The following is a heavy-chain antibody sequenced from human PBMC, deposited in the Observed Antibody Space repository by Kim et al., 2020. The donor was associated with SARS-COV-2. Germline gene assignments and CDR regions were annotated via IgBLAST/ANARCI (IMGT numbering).Heavy chain of an antibody. V-gene: IGHV3-9*01. CDR3: AKAGGWGSSGYYNFGY. CDR1: GFTFDDYA. CDR2: ISWNSGSI. Sequence: GGSLRLSCAASGFTFDDYAMHWVRQAPGKGLEWVSGISWNSGSIGYADSVKGRFTISRDNAKNSLYLQMNSLRAEDTALYYCAKAGGWGSSGYYNFGYWGQGTLVTVSS. J-gene: IGHJ4*02. D-gene: IGHD3-22*01.